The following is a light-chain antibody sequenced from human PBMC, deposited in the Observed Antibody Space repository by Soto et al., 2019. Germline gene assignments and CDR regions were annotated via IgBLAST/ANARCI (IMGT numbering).Light chain of an antibody. CDR3: QQRRDWPRT. CDR1: QNLNSY. V-gene: IGKV3-11*01. CDR2: DAS. J-gene: IGKJ4*01. Sequence: EIVLTQSPATLSLSPGERATLSCRASQNLNSYLVWYQQKPGQAPRLLIYDASSRANGVPARFSGSGSETAFTLTISSLQPDDIALYYCQQRRDWPRTFGGGTKVE.